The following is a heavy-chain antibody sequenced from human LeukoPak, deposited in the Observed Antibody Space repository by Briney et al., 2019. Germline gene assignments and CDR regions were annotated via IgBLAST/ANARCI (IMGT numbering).Heavy chain of an antibody. CDR2: IYTSGST. CDR3: ARDYCGGDCYLDNWFDP. J-gene: IGHJ5*02. D-gene: IGHD2-21*01. V-gene: IGHV4-61*02. Sequence: SETLSLTCTVSGGSISSGSYYWSWIRQPAGKGLEWIGRIYTSGSTNYNPSLKSRVTISVDTSKNQFCLKLSSVTAADTAVYYCARDYCGGDCYLDNWFDPWGQGTLVTVSS. CDR1: GGSISSGSYY.